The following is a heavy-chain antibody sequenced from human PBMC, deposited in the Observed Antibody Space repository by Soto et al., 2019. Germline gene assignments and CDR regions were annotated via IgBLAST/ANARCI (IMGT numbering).Heavy chain of an antibody. CDR3: ARGEGHGGDNWFDP. Sequence: SETLSLTCAVYGGSLSGYYWSWIRQPPGKGLEWIGEINHSGSTNYNPSLKSRVTISVDTSKNQFSLKLSSVTAADTAVYYCARGEGHGGDNWFDPWGQGTLVTVSS. J-gene: IGHJ5*02. D-gene: IGHD4-17*01. V-gene: IGHV4-34*01. CDR2: INHSGST. CDR1: GGSLSGYY.